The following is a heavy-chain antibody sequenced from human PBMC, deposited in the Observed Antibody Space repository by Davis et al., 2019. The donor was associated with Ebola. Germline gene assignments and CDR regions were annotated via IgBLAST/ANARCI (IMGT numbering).Heavy chain of an antibody. J-gene: IGHJ5*02. D-gene: IGHD6-13*01. V-gene: IGHV3-21*01. Sequence: PSETLSLTCAASGFTFSSYSMNWVRQAPGKGLEWVSSISSSSSYIYYADSVKGRFTISRDNAKNSLYLQMNSLRAEDTAVYYCARDEGDSSSWYYNWFDPWGQGTLVTVSS. CDR2: ISSSSSYI. CDR1: GFTFSSYS. CDR3: ARDEGDSSSWYYNWFDP.